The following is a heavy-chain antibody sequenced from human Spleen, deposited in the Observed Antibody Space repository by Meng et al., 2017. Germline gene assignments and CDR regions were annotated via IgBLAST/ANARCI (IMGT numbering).Heavy chain of an antibody. D-gene: IGHD2/OR15-2a*01. J-gene: IGHJ4*02. CDR2: ISTSGNTI. V-gene: IGHV3-11*01. CDR1: GFTFSDYY. CDR3: VPRTTFYDF. Sequence: QVQLVESGGGLVKPGGSLRLSCAASGFTFSDYYMSWIRQAPGKGLEWISYISTSGNTIYYTDSVKGRFAISRDNAKNSLYLQMNSLRVEDTAIYYCVPRTTFYDFWGQGTLVTVSS.